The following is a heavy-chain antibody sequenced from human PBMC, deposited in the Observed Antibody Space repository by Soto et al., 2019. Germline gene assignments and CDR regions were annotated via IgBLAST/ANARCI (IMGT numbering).Heavy chain of an antibody. D-gene: IGHD3-3*01. V-gene: IGHV1-3*01. Sequence: QVQLVQSGAEVKKPGASVKVSCKASGYTFTSYAMHWVRQAPGQRLEWMGWINAGNGNTKYSQKFQGRVTITRDTSASTAYIELSSLRSEDTAVYYCARQVGVGTIFVRGMDVWGQGTTVTVSS. CDR2: INAGNGNT. J-gene: IGHJ6*02. CDR3: ARQVGVGTIFVRGMDV. CDR1: GYTFTSYA.